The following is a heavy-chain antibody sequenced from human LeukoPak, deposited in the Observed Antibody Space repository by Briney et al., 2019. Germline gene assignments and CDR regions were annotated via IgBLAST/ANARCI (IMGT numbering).Heavy chain of an antibody. D-gene: IGHD3-10*01. CDR2: IYTSGST. V-gene: IGHV4-61*02. CDR3: ARERDGSGTQRGLDY. Sequence: SETLSLTCTVFGRSISSGSYYWSWIRQPAGTGLEWIGRIYTSGSTNYNPSLKSRVTISVDTSKNQSSLKLSSVTAADTAVYYCARERDGSGTQRGLDYWGQGTLVTVSS. J-gene: IGHJ4*02. CDR1: GRSISSGSYY.